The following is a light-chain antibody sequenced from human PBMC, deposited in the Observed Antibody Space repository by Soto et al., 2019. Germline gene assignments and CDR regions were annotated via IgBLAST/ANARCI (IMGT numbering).Light chain of an antibody. V-gene: IGLV2-8*01. J-gene: IGLJ3*02. CDR2: EVT. CDR1: SSDVGYYDY. CDR3: SSYTSSDTLV. Sequence: QSALTQPPSASGFPGQSVTISCTGTSSDVGYYDYGSWYQQHPGKAPKLVIYEVTKRPSGVPDRVSASKSGNTASLTVSGLRAEDEADYYCSSYTSSDTLVFGGGTKLTVL.